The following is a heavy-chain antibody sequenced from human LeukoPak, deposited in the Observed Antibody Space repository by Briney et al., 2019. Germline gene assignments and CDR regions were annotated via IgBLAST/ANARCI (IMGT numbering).Heavy chain of an antibody. Sequence: PGGSLRLSCAASGFSISSHWMHWVRQAPGKGLVWVSRINSDGGSTNYADSVKGRFTISRVNAKNTLNLQMNSLRAEDTALYYCVRSGGAGPDYWGQGTLVTVSS. V-gene: IGHV3-74*01. CDR2: INSDGGST. CDR3: VRSGGAGPDY. CDR1: GFSISSHW. J-gene: IGHJ4*02. D-gene: IGHD3-16*01.